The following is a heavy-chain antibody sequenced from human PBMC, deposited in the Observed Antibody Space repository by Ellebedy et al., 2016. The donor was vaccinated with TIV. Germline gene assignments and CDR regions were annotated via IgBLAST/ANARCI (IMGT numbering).Heavy chain of an antibody. D-gene: IGHD2-2*01. CDR1: GGTFSSYA. V-gene: IGHV1-69*13. CDR3: ARGSPAFDAFDI. J-gene: IGHJ3*02. Sequence: SVKVSXKASGGTFSSYAISWVRQAPGQGLEWMGGIIPIFGTANYAQKFQGRVTITADESTSTAYMELSSLRSEDTAVYYCARGSPAFDAFDIWGQGTMVTVSS. CDR2: IIPIFGTA.